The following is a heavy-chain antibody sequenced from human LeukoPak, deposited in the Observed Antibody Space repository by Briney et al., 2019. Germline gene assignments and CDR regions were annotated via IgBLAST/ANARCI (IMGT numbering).Heavy chain of an antibody. Sequence: PETLSLTCTVSGYSISSGYYWGWIRQPPGKGLEWIGSIYHSGSTYYNPSLKSRVTISVDTSKNQFSLKLSSVTAADTAVYYCARAGQQLVPEYFQHWGQGTLVTVSS. V-gene: IGHV4-38-2*02. D-gene: IGHD6-13*01. CDR2: IYHSGST. J-gene: IGHJ1*01. CDR3: ARAGQQLVPEYFQH. CDR1: GYSISSGYY.